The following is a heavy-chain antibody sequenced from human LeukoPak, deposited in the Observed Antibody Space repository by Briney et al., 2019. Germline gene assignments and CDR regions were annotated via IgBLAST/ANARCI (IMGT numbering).Heavy chain of an antibody. J-gene: IGHJ6*03. Sequence: GGSLRLSCAASGFTFSSYSMNWVRQAPGKGLEWVSAISGSGGSKYYADSVKGRFTISRDNSKNTLYLQMNSLRAEDTAVYYCAKSGYCSSTSCYYPPLYYYYYYMDVWGKGTTVTVSS. CDR2: ISGSGGSK. CDR3: AKSGYCSSTSCYYPPLYYYYYYMDV. CDR1: GFTFSSYS. V-gene: IGHV3-23*01. D-gene: IGHD2-2*03.